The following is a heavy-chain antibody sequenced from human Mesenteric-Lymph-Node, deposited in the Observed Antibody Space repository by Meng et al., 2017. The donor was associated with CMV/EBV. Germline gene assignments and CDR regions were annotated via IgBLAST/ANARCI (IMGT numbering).Heavy chain of an antibody. V-gene: IGHV1-69*05. Sequence: SVKVSCKASGGTFSSYAISWVRQAPGQGLEWMGGIIPIFGTANYAQKFQGRVTITTDESTSTAYMELSSLRSEDTAVYYCARAVVVPAAIYYYYYGMDVWGQGTTVTVSS. CDR2: IIPIFGTA. CDR3: ARAVVVPAAIYYYYYGMDV. CDR1: GGTFSSYA. J-gene: IGHJ6*02. D-gene: IGHD2-2*01.